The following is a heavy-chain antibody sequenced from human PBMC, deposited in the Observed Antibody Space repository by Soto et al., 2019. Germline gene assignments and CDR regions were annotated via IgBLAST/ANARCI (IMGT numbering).Heavy chain of an antibody. Sequence: PSETLSLTCTVSGGSISSGGYYWNCIRQHPGKGLEWIGYTYYSENTYYNPSLNSRITISADTSKNQFSLKLSSVTAADTAVYYCARLSSSGWPIDSWGQGTLVTVSS. J-gene: IGHJ4*02. CDR2: TYYSENT. CDR3: ARLSSSGWPIDS. V-gene: IGHV4-31*03. CDR1: GGSISSGGYY. D-gene: IGHD6-19*01.